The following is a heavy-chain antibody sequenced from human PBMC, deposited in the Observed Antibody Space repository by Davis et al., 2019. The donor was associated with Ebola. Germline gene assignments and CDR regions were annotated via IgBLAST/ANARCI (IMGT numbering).Heavy chain of an antibody. Sequence: GGSLRLSCAASGFTFSSYAMHWVRQAPGKGLEWVSGISWNSGSIGYADSVKGRFTISRDNAKNTLYLQMNSLRAEDTAVYYCVRAKDYYDSNGAFDIWGQGTMVTVSS. CDR3: VRAKDYYDSNGAFDI. J-gene: IGHJ3*02. CDR1: GFTFSSYA. V-gene: IGHV3-9*01. CDR2: ISWNSGSI. D-gene: IGHD3-22*01.